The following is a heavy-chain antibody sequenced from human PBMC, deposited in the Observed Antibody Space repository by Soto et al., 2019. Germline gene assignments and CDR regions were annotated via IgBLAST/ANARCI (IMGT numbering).Heavy chain of an antibody. Sequence: ASVKVSCKASGYTFTSYVISWVRQAPGQGLEWMGWISAYNGNTNYAQKLQGRVTMTTDTSTSTAYMELRSLRSDDTAVYYCARDTCSSTSCPDQPFDYWGQGTLVTISS. D-gene: IGHD2-2*01. CDR1: GYTFTSYV. CDR3: ARDTCSSTSCPDQPFDY. J-gene: IGHJ4*02. CDR2: ISAYNGNT. V-gene: IGHV1-18*01.